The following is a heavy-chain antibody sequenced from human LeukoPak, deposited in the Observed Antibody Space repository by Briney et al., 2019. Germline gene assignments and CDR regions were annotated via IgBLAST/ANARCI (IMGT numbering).Heavy chain of an antibody. Sequence: ASVKVSCKASGYTFSDYHMHWVRQAPGQGLEWMGWINPNSGDTKYAQKFRGRVTMTRDTSISTAYMDLSRLRSDDTALYYCARARKTRNIYGDYVFLFDYWGQGTLVTVSS. CDR1: GYTFSDYH. CDR2: INPNSGDT. V-gene: IGHV1-2*02. D-gene: IGHD4-17*01. CDR3: ARARKTRNIYGDYVFLFDY. J-gene: IGHJ4*02.